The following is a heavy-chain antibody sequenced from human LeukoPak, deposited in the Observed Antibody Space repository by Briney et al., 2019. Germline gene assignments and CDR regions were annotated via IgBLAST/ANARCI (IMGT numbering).Heavy chain of an antibody. Sequence: PSETLSLTCTVSGGSISSYYWSWIRQPPGKGLEWIGYNYYSGSTNYNPSLKSRVTISVDTSKNQFSLKLSSVTAADTAVYYCARGHPSSSWPYYYYYGMDVWGQGTTVTVSS. CDR2: NYYSGST. CDR1: GGSISSYY. J-gene: IGHJ6*02. D-gene: IGHD6-13*01. V-gene: IGHV4-59*01. CDR3: ARGHPSSSWPYYYYYGMDV.